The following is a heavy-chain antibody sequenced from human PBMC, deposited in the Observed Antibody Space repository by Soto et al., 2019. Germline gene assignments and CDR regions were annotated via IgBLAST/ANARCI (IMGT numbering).Heavy chain of an antibody. V-gene: IGHV4-34*01. CDR2: INHSGST. CDR3: ARRAYVDNWNDEGGWFDP. Sequence: SETLSLTCAVYGGSFSGYYWSWIRQPPGKGLEWIGEINHSGSTNYNPYLKSRVTISVDTSKNQFSLKRSSVTAADMAVYYCARRAYVDNWNDEGGWFDPWGQGTLVTVSS. J-gene: IGHJ5*02. CDR1: GGSFSGYY. D-gene: IGHD1-20*01.